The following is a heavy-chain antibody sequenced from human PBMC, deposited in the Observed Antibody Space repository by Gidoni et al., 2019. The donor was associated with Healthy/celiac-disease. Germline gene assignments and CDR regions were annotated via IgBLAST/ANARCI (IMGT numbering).Heavy chain of an antibody. V-gene: IGHV3-15*07. CDR2: IKSKTDGGTT. Sequence: EVQLVESGGGLVKPGGSLRLSCAASGFTFSNAWMTWVRQAPGKGLEWVGRIKSKTDGGTTDYAAPVKGRFTISRDDSKNTLYLQMNSLKTEDTAVYYCTTARIAVAGLDYWGQGTLVTVSS. D-gene: IGHD6-19*01. J-gene: IGHJ4*02. CDR1: GFTFSNAW. CDR3: TTARIAVAGLDY.